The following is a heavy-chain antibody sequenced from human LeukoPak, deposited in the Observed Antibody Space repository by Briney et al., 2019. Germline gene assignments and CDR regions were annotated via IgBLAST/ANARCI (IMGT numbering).Heavy chain of an antibody. Sequence: SETLSLTCTVSGGSISSYYWSWIRQPAGKGLEWIGRIYTSGSTNYNPSLKSRVTMSVDTSKNQFSLKLSSVTAADTAVCYCARVAPYYDSSGYYSYYFDYWGQGTLVTVSS. CDR1: GGSISSYY. J-gene: IGHJ4*02. D-gene: IGHD3-22*01. CDR2: IYTSGST. V-gene: IGHV4-4*07. CDR3: ARVAPYYDSSGYYSYYFDY.